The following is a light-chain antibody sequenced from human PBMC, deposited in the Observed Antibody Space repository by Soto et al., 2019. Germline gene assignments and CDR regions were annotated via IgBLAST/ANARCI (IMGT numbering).Light chain of an antibody. J-gene: IGKJ1*01. V-gene: IGKV1-5*01. Sequence: DIQMTQSPSTLSASVGDRVTITCRASQNIKNWLAWYQQRPGQAPKLLISEGSSLESGVPSTFSGTASGTEFTLTISSLQPDDFATYYCQQYNSFPWTCGQGTRVEIK. CDR2: EGS. CDR1: QNIKNW. CDR3: QQYNSFPWT.